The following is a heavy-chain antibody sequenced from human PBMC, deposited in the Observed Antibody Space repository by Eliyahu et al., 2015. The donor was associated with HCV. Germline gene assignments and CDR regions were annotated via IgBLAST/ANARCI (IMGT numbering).Heavy chain of an antibody. Sequence: QEQLVESGGGVVQPGTSLSLSCAASXFSFSAYGMHWVRQAPGTGXXWVAVIWXDGRNXYXADSVKGRFSISRDNSKNTLYLQMNGLXAEDTAVYYCARDPLGYTYGFHIDYWGQGTLVTVSS. V-gene: IGHV3-33*01. D-gene: IGHD5-18*01. CDR3: ARDPLGYTYGFHIDY. J-gene: IGHJ4*02. CDR2: IWXDGRNX. CDR1: XFSFSAYG.